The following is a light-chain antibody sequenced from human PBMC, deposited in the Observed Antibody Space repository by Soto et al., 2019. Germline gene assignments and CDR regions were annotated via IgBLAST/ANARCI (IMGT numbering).Light chain of an antibody. J-gene: IGLJ2*01. V-gene: IGLV1-40*01. CDR1: SSNIGAGYD. Sequence: QSVLTQPPSVSGAPGQRVTISCTGSSSNIGAGYDVPWYQQLPGTAPKLLIYGNSNRPSGVPDRFSGSKSGTSASLAITGLQADDDADYYCQSYDSSLSGVVFGGGTKLTVL. CDR3: QSYDSSLSGVV. CDR2: GNS.